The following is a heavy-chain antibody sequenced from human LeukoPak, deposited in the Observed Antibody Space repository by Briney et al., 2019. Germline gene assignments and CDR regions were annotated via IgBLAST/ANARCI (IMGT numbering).Heavy chain of an antibody. V-gene: IGHV4-30-2*01. CDR2: IYHSGST. J-gene: IGHJ4*02. CDR1: GGSISSGGYY. D-gene: IGHD3-10*01. Sequence: SETLSLTCTVSGGSISSGGYYWSWIRQPPGKGLEWIGYIYHSGSTYYNPSLKSRVTISVDRSKNQFSLKLSSVTAADTAVYYCARERPSMVRGALSLFDYWGQGTLVTVSS. CDR3: ARERPSMVRGALSLFDY.